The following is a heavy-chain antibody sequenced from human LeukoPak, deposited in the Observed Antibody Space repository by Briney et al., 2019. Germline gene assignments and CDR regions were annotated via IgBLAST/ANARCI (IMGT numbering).Heavy chain of an antibody. CDR1: GFTFDDYG. J-gene: IGHJ4*02. CDR2: INWNGGST. V-gene: IGHV3-20*04. CDR3: ARERRRVIDY. Sequence: GGSLRLSCAASGFTFDDYGMSWVRQAPGKGLEWVSGINWNGGSTGYADSVKGRFTISRDNSKKSLSLQMYGLSTEDTALYYCARERRRVIDYWGQGTLVTVSS. D-gene: IGHD3-3*01.